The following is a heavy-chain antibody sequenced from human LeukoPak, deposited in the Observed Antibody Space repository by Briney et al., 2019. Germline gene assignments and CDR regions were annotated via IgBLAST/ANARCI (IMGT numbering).Heavy chain of an antibody. V-gene: IGHV4-4*07. D-gene: IGHD1-26*01. J-gene: IGHJ6*03. Sequence: TSETLSLTCTVSGGSISSYYWSWIRQPAGKGLEWIGRSYTSGSTNYNPSLKSRVTMSVDTSKNQFSLKLSSVTAADTAVYYCARDFKLGATFYYYMDVWGKGTTVTISS. CDR2: SYTSGST. CDR3: ARDFKLGATFYYYMDV. CDR1: GGSISSYY.